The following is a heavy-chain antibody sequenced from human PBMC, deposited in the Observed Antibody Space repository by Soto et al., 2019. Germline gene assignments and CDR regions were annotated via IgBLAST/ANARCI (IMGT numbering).Heavy chain of an antibody. D-gene: IGHD3-3*02. CDR1: GYTFTSYD. Sequence: QVQLVQSGAEVKKPGASVKVSCKTSGYTFTSYDINWVRQATGQGLEWMGWMNPNSGNTGYAQNLQGRVTLTRNTSISTAYMELSSLRSQDTAVYYCVTTAFARNGWGQGTLVTVSS. CDR3: VTTAFARNG. J-gene: IGHJ4*02. V-gene: IGHV1-8*01. CDR2: MNPNSGNT.